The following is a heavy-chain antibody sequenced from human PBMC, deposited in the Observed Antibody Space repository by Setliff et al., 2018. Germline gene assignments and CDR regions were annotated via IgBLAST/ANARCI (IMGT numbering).Heavy chain of an antibody. CDR3: ARGDVYSGSYYHFDY. D-gene: IGHD1-26*01. Sequence: ASVKVSCKASGYTFTNYAIHWVRQAPGQRPEWMGWINGGNGNTKYSQKFQGRITITRDTSASTAYMEMSSLRSEDTAVYYCARGDVYSGSYYHFDYWGQGTLVTVSS. J-gene: IGHJ4*02. CDR2: INGGNGNT. CDR1: GYTFTNYA. V-gene: IGHV1-3*01.